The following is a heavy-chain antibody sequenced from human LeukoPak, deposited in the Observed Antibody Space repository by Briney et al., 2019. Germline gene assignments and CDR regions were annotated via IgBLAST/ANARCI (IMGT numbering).Heavy chain of an antibody. J-gene: IGHJ4*02. CDR1: GYSISSGYY. Sequence: SETLSLTCTVSGYSISSGYYWGWIRQPPGKGLEWIGSIYHSGSTYYNPSLKSRVTISVDTSKNQFSLKLSSVTAADTAVYYCARVYSSGWQHYYFDYWGQGTLVTVSS. D-gene: IGHD6-19*01. CDR2: IYHSGST. V-gene: IGHV4-38-2*02. CDR3: ARVYSSGWQHYYFDY.